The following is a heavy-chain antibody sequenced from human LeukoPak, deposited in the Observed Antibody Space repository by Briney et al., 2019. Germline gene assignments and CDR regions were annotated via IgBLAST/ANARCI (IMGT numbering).Heavy chain of an antibody. CDR1: GFTFSSYS. D-gene: IGHD3-16*02. V-gene: IGHV3-48*04. CDR3: ARVRSLNDAFDI. CDR2: ISSSSSTI. Sequence: GGSLRLSYAASGFTFSSYSMNWVRQAPGKGLEWVSYISSSSSTIYYADSVKGRFTISRDNAKNSLYLQMNSLRAEDTAVYYCARVRSLNDAFDIWGQGTMVTVSS. J-gene: IGHJ3*02.